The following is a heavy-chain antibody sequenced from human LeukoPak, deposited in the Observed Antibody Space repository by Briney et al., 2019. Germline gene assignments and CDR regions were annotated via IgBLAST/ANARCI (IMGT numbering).Heavy chain of an antibody. CDR3: ARGFGSGSYYGY. CDR1: GYTFTGYY. V-gene: IGHV1-46*01. D-gene: IGHD1-26*01. Sequence: ASVKVSCKASGYTFTGYYMHWVRQAPGQGLEWMGWINPSGGNPTYAQKFQGRVTMTRDTSTSTVYMALSSLRSEDTAVYYCARGFGSGSYYGYWGQGTLVTVSS. J-gene: IGHJ4*02. CDR2: INPSGGNP.